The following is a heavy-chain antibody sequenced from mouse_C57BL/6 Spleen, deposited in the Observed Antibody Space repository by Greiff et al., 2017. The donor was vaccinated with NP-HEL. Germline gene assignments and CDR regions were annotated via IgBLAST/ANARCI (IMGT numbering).Heavy chain of an antibody. Sequence: EVQLQQSGPELVKPGASVKISCKASGYSFTGYYMNWVKQSPEKSLEWIGEINPSTGGTTYNQKFKAKATLTVDKSSSTAYMQLKSLTSEDSAVYYCARPSSGYPAWFAYWGQGTLVTVSA. J-gene: IGHJ3*01. V-gene: IGHV1-42*01. CDR2: INPSTGGT. D-gene: IGHD3-2*02. CDR3: ARPSSGYPAWFAY. CDR1: GYSFTGYY.